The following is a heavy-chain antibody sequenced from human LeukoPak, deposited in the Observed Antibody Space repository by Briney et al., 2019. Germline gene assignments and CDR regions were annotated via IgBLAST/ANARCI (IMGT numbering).Heavy chain of an antibody. V-gene: IGHV4-39*07. D-gene: IGHD5-18*01. Sequence: PSETLSLTCTLSGGSISSSSYYCGWIRQPPGKGLEWIGSIYYSGSTYYNPSLKSRVTISVDTSKNQFSPKLSSVTAADTAVYYCARSDTAMVTGIGYWGQGTLVTVSS. CDR3: ARSDTAMVTGIGY. CDR2: IYYSGST. CDR1: GGSISSSSYY. J-gene: IGHJ4*02.